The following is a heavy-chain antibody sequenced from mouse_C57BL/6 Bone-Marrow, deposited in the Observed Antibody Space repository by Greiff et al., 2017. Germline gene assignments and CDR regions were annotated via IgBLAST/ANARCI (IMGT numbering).Heavy chain of an antibody. J-gene: IGHJ4*01. CDR3: AGYSNYCFCSMAY. D-gene: IGHD2-5*01. CDR1: GYTFTDYY. Sequence: QVQLQQSGAELVKPGASVKISCKASGYTFTDYYINWVKQRPGQGLEWIGKIGPGSGSTFYNEKFTGKATLTADKSSSTAYLQLSILPSEASAVYFCAGYSNYCFCSMAYWGQGTSFTVSS. V-gene: IGHV1-77*01. CDR2: IGPGSGST.